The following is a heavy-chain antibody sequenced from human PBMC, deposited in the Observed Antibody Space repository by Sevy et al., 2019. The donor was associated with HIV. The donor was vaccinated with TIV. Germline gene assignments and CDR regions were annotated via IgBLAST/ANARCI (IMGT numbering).Heavy chain of an antibody. CDR2: ISSSSSYI. Sequence: GSLRLSCAASGFTFSSYSMNWVRQAPGKGLEWVSSISSSSSYIYYADSVKGRFTISRDNAKNSLYLQMNSLRAEDTAVYYCARDPYYDFWSGYYPYGMDVWGQGTTVTVSS. J-gene: IGHJ6*02. D-gene: IGHD3-3*01. CDR1: GFTFSSYS. V-gene: IGHV3-21*01. CDR3: ARDPYYDFWSGYYPYGMDV.